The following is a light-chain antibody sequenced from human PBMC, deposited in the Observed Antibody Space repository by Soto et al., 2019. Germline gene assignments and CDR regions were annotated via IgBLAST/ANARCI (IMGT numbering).Light chain of an antibody. CDR1: QGISTW. V-gene: IGKV1-12*01. Sequence: DIQMTQSPSSVSSPVGDRVTITCRASQGISTWLDWYQQKPGKAPNLLIYSASSLHSGVPSRFSGSGSGTDFTLTISSLRPEDSATYYCQQANSRPLTLGGGTKVEIK. CDR2: SAS. CDR3: QQANSRPLT. J-gene: IGKJ4*01.